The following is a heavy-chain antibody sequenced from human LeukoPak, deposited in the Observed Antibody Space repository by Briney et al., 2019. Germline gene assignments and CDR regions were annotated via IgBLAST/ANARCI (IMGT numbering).Heavy chain of an antibody. CDR2: IRLSGGDT. CDR1: GFTFSTFA. V-gene: IGHV3-23*01. D-gene: IGHD1-26*01. J-gene: IGHJ3*02. CDR3: AKDGSGTYPDAFDM. Sequence: GGSLRLSCAVSGFTFSTFAMTWVRQAPGKGLEWVSSIRLSGGDTYYADSVKGRFTISRDNSKNTLYLQMNSLRAEDTAIYYCAKDGSGTYPDAFDMWGQGTMVTVSS.